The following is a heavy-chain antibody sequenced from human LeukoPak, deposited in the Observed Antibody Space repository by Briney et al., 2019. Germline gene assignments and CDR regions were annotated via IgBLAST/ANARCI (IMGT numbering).Heavy chain of an antibody. Sequence: SSETLSLTCTVSGGSISSGSYYWGWIRQPPGKGLEWIGSIYYTGGTYYNPSLKSRVTISVDTSKKQFSLKLTSVTAADTGVYFCARQYDYWGQGTLVTVSS. J-gene: IGHJ4*02. CDR3: ARQYDY. CDR2: IYYTGGT. CDR1: GGSISSGSYY. V-gene: IGHV4-39*01.